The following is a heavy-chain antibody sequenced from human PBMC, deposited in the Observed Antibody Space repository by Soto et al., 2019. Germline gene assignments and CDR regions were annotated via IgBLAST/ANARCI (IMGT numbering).Heavy chain of an antibody. CDR3: ARASSSLCRYYYYGMDV. J-gene: IGHJ6*02. Sequence: ASVKVSCKASGYTFTSYGISWVRQAPGQGLEWMGWISAYNGNTNYAQKLKGRVTMTTDTSTSTAYMELRGLRSDDTAVYYCARASSSLCRYYYYGMDVWGQGTTVTVYS. D-gene: IGHD6-13*01. CDR1: GYTFTSYG. V-gene: IGHV1-18*01. CDR2: ISAYNGNT.